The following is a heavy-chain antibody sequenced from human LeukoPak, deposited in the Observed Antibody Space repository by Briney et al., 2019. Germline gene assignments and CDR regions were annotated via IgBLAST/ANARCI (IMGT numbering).Heavy chain of an antibody. CDR3: ARGEYQLPYYFDY. CDR2: ISWNSGSI. V-gene: IGHV3-9*01. CDR1: GFTFDDYA. D-gene: IGHD2-2*01. J-gene: IGHJ4*02. Sequence: PGRSLRLSCAASGFTFDDYAMHWVRQAPGKGLEWVSGISWNSGSIGYADSVKGRFTISRDNAKNSLYLQMNSLRSEDTAVYYCARGEYQLPYYFDYWGQGTLVTVSS.